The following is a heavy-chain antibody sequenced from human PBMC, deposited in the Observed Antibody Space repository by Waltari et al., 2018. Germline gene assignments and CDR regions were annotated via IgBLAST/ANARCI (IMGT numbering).Heavy chain of an antibody. V-gene: IGHV4-34*01. CDR2: INHSGST. CDR1: GGSFNGYY. CDR3: ARGWIQLSLDY. D-gene: IGHD5-18*01. Sequence: QVQLQQWGAGLLKPSETLSLTCAVYGGSFNGYYWSWIRQPPGKGLEWIGEINHSGSTNQNPSLKSRVTISVDTSKNQFSLKLSAVTVADTAVYYCARGWIQLSLDYWGQGTLVTVSS. J-gene: IGHJ4*02.